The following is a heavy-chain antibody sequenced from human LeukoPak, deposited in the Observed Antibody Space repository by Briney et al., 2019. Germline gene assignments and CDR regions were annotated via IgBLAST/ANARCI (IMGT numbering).Heavy chain of an antibody. CDR3: ARERGYSYGSAYYFDC. V-gene: IGHV3-48*03. CDR1: GFTFSSYE. D-gene: IGHD5-18*01. CDR2: ISSSGSTI. Sequence: GGSLRLSCAASGFTFSSYEMNWVRQAPGKGLEWVSYISSSGSTIYYADSVKGRFTISRDNAKNSLYLQMNSLRAEDTAVYYCARERGYSYGSAYYFDCWGQGTLVTVSS. J-gene: IGHJ4*02.